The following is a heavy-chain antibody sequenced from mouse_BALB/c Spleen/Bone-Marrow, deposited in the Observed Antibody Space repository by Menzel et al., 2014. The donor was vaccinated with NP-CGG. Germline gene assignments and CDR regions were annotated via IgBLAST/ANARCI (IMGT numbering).Heavy chain of an antibody. V-gene: IGHV1-5*01. CDR2: IYPGNSDT. CDR1: GYTFTSYW. CDR3: TTLARNYFDY. Sequence: VQLQQSGTVLARPGASVKMSCKASGYTFTSYWMHWVKQRPGQGLEWIGTIYPGNSDTTYNQKFKGKAKLTAVTSTSTAYMELSSLTNEDSAVYYCTTLARNYFDYWGQGTTFTVSS. J-gene: IGHJ2*01.